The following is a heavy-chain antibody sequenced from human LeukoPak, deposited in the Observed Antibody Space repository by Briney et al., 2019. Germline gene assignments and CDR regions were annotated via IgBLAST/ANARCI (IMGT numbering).Heavy chain of an antibody. CDR2: ISYDGSNK. J-gene: IGHJ4*02. Sequence: GGSLRLSCAASGFTFSSYAMHWDRQAPGKGLEWVAVISYDGSNKYYADSVKGRFTISRDNSKNTLYLQMNSLRAEDTAVYYCARDGHIVVVTASFDYWGQGTLVTVSS. V-gene: IGHV3-30-3*01. CDR1: GFTFSSYA. D-gene: IGHD2-21*02. CDR3: ARDGHIVVVTASFDY.